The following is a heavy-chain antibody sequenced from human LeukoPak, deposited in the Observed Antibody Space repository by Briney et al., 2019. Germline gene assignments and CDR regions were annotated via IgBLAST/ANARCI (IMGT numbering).Heavy chain of an antibody. CDR3: ATSSLPRQQHLDY. D-gene: IGHD6-13*01. J-gene: IGHJ4*02. CDR1: GGSISSYY. CDR2: IYYSGST. Sequence: SETLSLTCTVSGGSISSYYWSWIRQPPGKGLEWIGYIYYSGSTNYNPSLKSRVTISVDTSKNQFSLKLSSVTAADTAVYYCATSSLPRQQHLDYWGQGTLVTVSS. V-gene: IGHV4-59*01.